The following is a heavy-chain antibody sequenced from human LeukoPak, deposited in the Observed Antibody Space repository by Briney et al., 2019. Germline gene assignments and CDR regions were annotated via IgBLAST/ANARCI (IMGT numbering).Heavy chain of an antibody. V-gene: IGHV3-21*04. CDR1: GFTFSRYS. J-gene: IGHJ3*02. CDR2: ISGTGSYK. CDR3: AGATYYYDSSQLGGAFDI. D-gene: IGHD3-22*01. Sequence: GGSLRLSCAASGFTFSRYSMNWVRQAPGKGLEWVSSISGTGSYKYYADSVKGRFTISRDNAKNSLYLQMNSLRAEDTALYYCAGATYYYDSSQLGGAFDIWGQGTMVTVSS.